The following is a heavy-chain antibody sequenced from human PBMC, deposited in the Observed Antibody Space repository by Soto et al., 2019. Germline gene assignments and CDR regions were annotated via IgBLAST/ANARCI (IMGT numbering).Heavy chain of an antibody. CDR2: INAGNGNT. Sequence: GASVKVSCKASGYTFTSCAMHWVRQAPGQRLEWMGWINAGNGNTKYSEKFQGRVTIARDTSGSTAYMGMSSLRSEDTGVYYCATSVRTAIVPDYYYYGMDVGGQGTTVPVSS. V-gene: IGHV1-3*01. CDR3: ATSVRTAIVPDYYYYGMDV. D-gene: IGHD5-18*01. J-gene: IGHJ6*02. CDR1: GYTFTSCA.